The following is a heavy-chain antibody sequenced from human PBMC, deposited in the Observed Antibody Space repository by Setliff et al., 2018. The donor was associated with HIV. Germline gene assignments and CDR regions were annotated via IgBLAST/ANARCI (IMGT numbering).Heavy chain of an antibody. CDR1: GGSFSDYF. CDR3: ARSYNGVPWT. J-gene: IGHJ5*02. Sequence: KTSETLSLTCAVYGGSFSDYFWSWIRQPPGKRLEWIGEINHTGSTKYNPSLKSRVSISVDTSKNQFSLGLTSVTGADTAVYYCARSYNGVPWTWGQGMLVTVSS. D-gene: IGHD2-8*01. V-gene: IGHV4-34*01. CDR2: INHTGST.